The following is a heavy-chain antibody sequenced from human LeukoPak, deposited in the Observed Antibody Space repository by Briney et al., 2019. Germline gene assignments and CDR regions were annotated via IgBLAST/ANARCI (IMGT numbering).Heavy chain of an antibody. CDR1: GGSISSYY. D-gene: IGHD6-13*01. J-gene: IGHJ6*03. CDR3: ARVVAAAGLGFYYYYYMDV. Sequence: SETLSLTCTVSGGSISSYYWSWIRQPPGKGLEWIGYIYYSGSTNYNPSLKSRVTISVDTAKNQFSLKLSSVTAADTAVYYCARVVAAAGLGFYYYYYMDVWGKGTTVTVSS. CDR2: IYYSGST. V-gene: IGHV4-59*01.